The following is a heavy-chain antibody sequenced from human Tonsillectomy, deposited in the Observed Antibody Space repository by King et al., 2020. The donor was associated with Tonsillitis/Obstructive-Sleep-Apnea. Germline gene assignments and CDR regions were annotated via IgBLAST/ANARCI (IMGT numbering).Heavy chain of an antibody. CDR3: TSQPKYDYDSTGYYHVVDY. J-gene: IGHJ4*02. V-gene: IGHV3-15*07. Sequence: VQLVESGGGLVKPGGSLRLSCAASGFTFSNAWMNWVRQAPGKGLEWVGRIKSKTDGGTTDYAAPVKGRFTISRDDSKNTLYLQMNSLKTEDTAVYYCTSQPKYDYDSTGYYHVVDYWGQGTLVTVSS. D-gene: IGHD3-22*01. CDR2: IKSKTDGGTT. CDR1: GFTFSNAW.